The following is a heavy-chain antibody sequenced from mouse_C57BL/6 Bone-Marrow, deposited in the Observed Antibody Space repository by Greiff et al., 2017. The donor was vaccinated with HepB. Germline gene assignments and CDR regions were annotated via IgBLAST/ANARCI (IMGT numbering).Heavy chain of an antibody. Sequence: QVQLQQPGTELVKPGASVKLSCKASGYTFTSYWMHWVKQRPGQGLEWIGNINPSNGGTNYNEKFKSKATLTVDKSSSTAYMQLSSLTSEDSAVYYCARSGYYGSSYSAWFAYWGQGTLVTVSA. CDR2: INPSNGGT. CDR3: ARSGYYGSSYSAWFAY. V-gene: IGHV1-53*01. J-gene: IGHJ3*01. D-gene: IGHD1-1*01. CDR1: GYTFTSYW.